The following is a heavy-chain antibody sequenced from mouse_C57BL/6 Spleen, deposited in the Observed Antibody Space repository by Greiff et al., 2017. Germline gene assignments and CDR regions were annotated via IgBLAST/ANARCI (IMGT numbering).Heavy chain of an antibody. Sequence: VQLQQSGAELVMPGASVKLSCKASGYTFTSYWMHWVKQRPGQGLEWIGEIDPSDSYTNYNQKFKGKSTLTVDKSSSTAYMQLSSLTSEDSAVYYCAFITTVVATDWYFDVWGTGTTVTVSS. CDR3: AFITTVVATDWYFDV. J-gene: IGHJ1*03. CDR1: GYTFTSYW. D-gene: IGHD1-1*01. CDR2: IDPSDSYT. V-gene: IGHV1-69*01.